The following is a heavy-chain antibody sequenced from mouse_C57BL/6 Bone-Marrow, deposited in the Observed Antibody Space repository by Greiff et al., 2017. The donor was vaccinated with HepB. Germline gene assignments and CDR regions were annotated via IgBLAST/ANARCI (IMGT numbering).Heavy chain of an antibody. V-gene: IGHV1-50*01. J-gene: IGHJ2*01. CDR1: GYTFTSYW. Sequence: QVQLQQPGAELVKPGASVKLSCKASGYTFTSYWMQWVKQRPGQGLEWIGEIDPSDSYTNYNQKFKGKATLTVDTSSSTAYMQLSSLTSEDSAVYYCARDGSITTVVATNFDYWGQGTLSQSPQ. CDR3: ARDGSITTVVATNFDY. CDR2: IDPSDSYT. D-gene: IGHD1-1*01.